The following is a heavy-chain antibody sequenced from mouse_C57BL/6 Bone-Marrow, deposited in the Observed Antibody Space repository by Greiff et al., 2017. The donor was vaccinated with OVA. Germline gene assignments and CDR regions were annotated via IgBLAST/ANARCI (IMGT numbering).Heavy chain of an antibody. V-gene: IGHV1-69*01. D-gene: IGHD2-2*01. Sequence: QVQLQQPGAELVMPGASVKLSCKASGYTFTSYWMHWVKQRPGQGLEWIGEIDPSDSYTNYNQKFKGKSTLTVDKSSSTAYMQLSSLTSEDCAVYYWAREGYGSAWFAYWCQGTLVTVSA. J-gene: IGHJ3*01. CDR2: IDPSDSYT. CDR3: AREGYGSAWFAY. CDR1: GYTFTSYW.